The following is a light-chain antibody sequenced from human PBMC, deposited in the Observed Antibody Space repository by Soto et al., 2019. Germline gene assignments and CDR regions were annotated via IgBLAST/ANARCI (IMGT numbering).Light chain of an antibody. CDR2: WAA. V-gene: IGKV4-1*01. Sequence: DIVMTQYPDSLAVSLGERATINCKSSQSVVYSSNTKNDLGCYQQNPGQPPKLLIYWAATRESVVPDRFSGSGSGTYFTLTSNSLHAEDVAFYYCQHYYRPPYTFGQGTKLEIK. CDR3: QHYYRPPYT. CDR1: QSVVYSSNTKND. J-gene: IGKJ2*01.